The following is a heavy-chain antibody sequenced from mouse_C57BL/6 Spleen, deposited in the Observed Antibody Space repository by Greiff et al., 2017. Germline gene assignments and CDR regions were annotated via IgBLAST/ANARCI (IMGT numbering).Heavy chain of an antibody. D-gene: IGHD4-1*01. J-gene: IGHJ3*01. V-gene: IGHV1-9*01. Sequence: VQGVESGAELMKPGASVKLSCKATGYTFTGYWIEWVKQRPGHGLEWIGEILPGSGSTNYNEKFKGKATFTADTSSNTAYMQLSSLTTEDSAIYYCATLRTGTGFAYWGQGTLVTVSA. CDR2: ILPGSGST. CDR1: GYTFTGYW. CDR3: ATLRTGTGFAY.